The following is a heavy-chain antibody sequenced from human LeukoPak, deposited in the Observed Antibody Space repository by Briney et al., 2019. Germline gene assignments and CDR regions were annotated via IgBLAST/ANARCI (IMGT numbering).Heavy chain of an antibody. CDR1: GFTVSSNY. J-gene: IGHJ5*02. V-gene: IGHV3-53*04. CDR2: IYSGGST. Sequence: GGSLRLSCAASGFTVSSNYMSRVRQAPGKGLEWVSVIYSGGSTYYADSVKGRFTISRHNSKNTLYLQMNSLRAEDTAVYYCARVGGSSWANWFDPWGQGTLVTVSS. CDR3: ARVGGSSWANWFDP. D-gene: IGHD6-13*01.